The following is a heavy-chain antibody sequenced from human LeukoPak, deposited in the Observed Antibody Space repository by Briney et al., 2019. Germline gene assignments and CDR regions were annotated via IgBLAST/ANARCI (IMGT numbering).Heavy chain of an antibody. CDR3: ARYYYDNSGSIYAFDI. J-gene: IGHJ3*02. D-gene: IGHD3-22*01. Sequence: SETLSLTCTVSGGSISSYYWSWIRQPPGKGLEWIGYIYYSGSTNYNPSLKSRVTISVDTSKNQFSLKLSSVTSADTAVYYCARYYYDNSGSIYAFDIWGQGTMVTVSS. V-gene: IGHV4-59*01. CDR2: IYYSGST. CDR1: GGSISSYY.